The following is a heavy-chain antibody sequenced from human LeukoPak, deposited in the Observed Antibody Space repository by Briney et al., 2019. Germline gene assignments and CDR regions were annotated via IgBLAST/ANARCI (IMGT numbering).Heavy chain of an antibody. CDR1: GGSISSSSYY. D-gene: IGHD3-16*01. Sequence: SETLSFTCTVSGGSISSSSYYWGWIRQPPGKGLEWIGSIYYSGSTYYNPSLKSRVTISVDTSKNQFSLKLSSVTAADTAVYYCARVGTWGWFDPWGQGTLVTVSS. J-gene: IGHJ5*02. V-gene: IGHV4-39*07. CDR2: IYYSGST. CDR3: ARVGTWGWFDP.